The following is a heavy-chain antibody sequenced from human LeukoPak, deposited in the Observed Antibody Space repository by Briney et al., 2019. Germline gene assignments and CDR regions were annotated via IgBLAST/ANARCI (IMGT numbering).Heavy chain of an antibody. J-gene: IGHJ5*02. V-gene: IGHV4-38-2*02. D-gene: IGHD3-22*01. CDR3: ARALLYYYDSSGYAEGWFDP. CDR1: GYSISSGYY. CDR2: IYHSGST. Sequence: SETLSLTCTVSGYSISSGYYWGWIRQPPGKGLEWIGSIYHSGSTYYNPSLKSRVTISVDTSKNQFSLKLSSVTAADTAVYYCARALLYYYDSSGYAEGWFDPWGQGTLVTVSS.